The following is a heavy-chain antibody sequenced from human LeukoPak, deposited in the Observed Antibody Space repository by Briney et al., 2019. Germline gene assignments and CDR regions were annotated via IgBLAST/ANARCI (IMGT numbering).Heavy chain of an antibody. CDR2: IYYSGST. Sequence: SETLSLTCTVSGGSISSYYWSWIRQPPGKGLEWIGYIYYSGSTNYNPSLKSRVTISVDTSKNQFSLKLSSVTAADTAVYYCARHMVRGVRSPFDYWGQGTLVTVSS. V-gene: IGHV4-59*01. CDR1: GGSISSYY. D-gene: IGHD3-10*01. J-gene: IGHJ4*02. CDR3: ARHMVRGVRSPFDY.